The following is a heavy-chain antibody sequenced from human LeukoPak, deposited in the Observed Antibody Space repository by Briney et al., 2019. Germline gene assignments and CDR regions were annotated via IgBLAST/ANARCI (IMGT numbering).Heavy chain of an antibody. Sequence: SETLSLTCTVSGGSISSYYWSWIRQPPGKGLEWIGYIYYSGSTNYNPSLKSRVTISVDTSKNQFSLKLSSVTAADTAVYYCARDLRLRWRFGDPSSYYYYGMDVWGQGTTVTVSS. CDR3: ARDLRLRWRFGDPSSYYYYGMDV. CDR2: IYYSGST. V-gene: IGHV4-59*01. J-gene: IGHJ6*02. CDR1: GGSISSYY. D-gene: IGHD3-10*01.